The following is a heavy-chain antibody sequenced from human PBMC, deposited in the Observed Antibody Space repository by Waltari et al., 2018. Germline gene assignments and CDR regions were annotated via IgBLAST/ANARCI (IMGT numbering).Heavy chain of an antibody. CDR3: ARLAYYDFWSGYYMDV. D-gene: IGHD3-3*01. CDR1: GFTFSSYW. Sequence: EVQLVESGGGLVQPGGSLRLSCAASGFTFSSYWMSWVRQAPGKGLEWVANIKQDGSGKYYVDSVKGRFTISRDNAKNALYLQMNSLRAEDTAVYYCARLAYYDFWSGYYMDVWGKGTTVTISS. V-gene: IGHV3-7*01. CDR2: IKQDGSGK. J-gene: IGHJ6*03.